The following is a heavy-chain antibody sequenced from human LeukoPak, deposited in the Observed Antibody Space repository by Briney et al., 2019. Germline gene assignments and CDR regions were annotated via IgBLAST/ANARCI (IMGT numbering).Heavy chain of an antibody. J-gene: IGHJ4*02. CDR2: ISTTVGTT. Sequence: GGSLRLSCAASGFTFNKYATSWVRQAPGKGLEWVSGISTTVGTTFYADSVKGRLTISRDTSKNTLYLQMNSLRAEDTAVYYCAKSQAILGGFFDNWGQGTLVTVSS. V-gene: IGHV3-23*01. D-gene: IGHD2-15*01. CDR1: GFTFNKYA. CDR3: AKSQAILGGFFDN.